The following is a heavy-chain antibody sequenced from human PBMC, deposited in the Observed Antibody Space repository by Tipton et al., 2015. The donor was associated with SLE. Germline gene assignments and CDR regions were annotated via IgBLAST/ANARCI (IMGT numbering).Heavy chain of an antibody. CDR3: ASTYFGFWSGYYMGFYFDY. Sequence: TLSLTCSVAGDSMTTYYWSWIRQPPGKGLEWIGYVYYSGSTHYNPSLKSRVTISVDTSKNQFSLKLSSVTAADTAIYYCASTYFGFWSGYYMGFYFDYWGQGTLVTVSS. CDR1: GDSMTTYY. CDR2: VYYSGST. J-gene: IGHJ4*02. D-gene: IGHD3-3*01. V-gene: IGHV4-59*01.